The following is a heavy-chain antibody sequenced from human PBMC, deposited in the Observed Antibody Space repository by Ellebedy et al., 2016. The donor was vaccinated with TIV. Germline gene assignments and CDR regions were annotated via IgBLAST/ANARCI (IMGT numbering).Heavy chain of an antibody. CDR1: GGSISSYY. D-gene: IGHD3-22*01. Sequence: MPSETLSLTCTVSGGSISSYYWSWIRQPPGKGLEWIGYIYYSGSTNYNPSLKSRVTISVDTSKNQFSLKLSSVTAADTAVYYCARETNYYDSSGYRWFDPWGQGTLVTVSS. CDR3: ARETNYYDSSGYRWFDP. V-gene: IGHV4-59*12. J-gene: IGHJ5*02. CDR2: IYYSGST.